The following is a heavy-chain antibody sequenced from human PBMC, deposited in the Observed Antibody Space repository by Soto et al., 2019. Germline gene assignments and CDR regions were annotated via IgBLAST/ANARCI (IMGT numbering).Heavy chain of an antibody. CDR1: GYSFTSYW. J-gene: IGHJ6*02. CDR3: ARLMTVDILTRYYYYYGMDV. Sequence: GESLKISCKGSGYSFTSYWIGWVRQMPGKGLEWMGIIYPGDSDTRYSPSFQGQVTISADMSISTAYLQSSSLKASDTAMYYCARLMTVDILTRYYYYYGMDVWGQGTTVTVSS. CDR2: IYPGDSDT. V-gene: IGHV5-51*01. D-gene: IGHD3-9*01.